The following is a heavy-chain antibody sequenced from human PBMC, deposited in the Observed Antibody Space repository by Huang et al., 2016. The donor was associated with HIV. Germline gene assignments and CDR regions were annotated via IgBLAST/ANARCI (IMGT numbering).Heavy chain of an antibody. J-gene: IGHJ3*01. D-gene: IGHD6-13*01. CDR2: IRYDGNTD. CDR1: GFPFSAYG. Sequence: QVRLVESGGGVVQPGASLTLSCSASGFPFSAYGMDWVRQAPGKGLEWVSFIRYDGNTDYLIGSVKCRFTISRANSNNTLYLRMNSLRPDDTAVYYCVKERGSSRARSSFDFWGQGTSVIVSS. CDR3: VKERGSSRARSSFDF. V-gene: IGHV3-30*02.